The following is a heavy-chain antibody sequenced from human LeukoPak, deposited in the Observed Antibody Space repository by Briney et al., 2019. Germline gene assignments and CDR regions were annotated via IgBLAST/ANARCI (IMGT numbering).Heavy chain of an antibody. CDR2: IKRDGGEI. CDR3: ARDLGYCSGGSCYSGGLFDY. D-gene: IGHD2-15*01. CDR1: GFTFNSYW. Sequence: PGGSLRLSCAASGFTFNSYWMTWVRQAPGKGLEWVASIKRDGGEIYYVDSVKGRFTLSRDNSKNTLYLQMNSLRAEDTAVYYCARDLGYCSGGSCYSGGLFDYWGQGTLVTVSS. J-gene: IGHJ4*02. V-gene: IGHV3-7*05.